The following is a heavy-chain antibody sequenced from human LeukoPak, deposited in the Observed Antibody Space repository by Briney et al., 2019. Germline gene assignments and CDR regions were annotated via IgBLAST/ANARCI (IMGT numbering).Heavy chain of an antibody. CDR1: GGSISSSSYY. D-gene: IGHD3-22*01. Sequence: SETLSLTCTVSGGSISSSSYYWGWIRQPPGKGLEWIGSIYYSGSTYYNPSLKSRVTISVDTSKNQFSLKLSSVTAADTAVYYCARGPHDYYDSSGYLDYWGQGTLVTVSS. J-gene: IGHJ4*02. CDR2: IYYSGST. CDR3: ARGPHDYYDSSGYLDY. V-gene: IGHV4-39*07.